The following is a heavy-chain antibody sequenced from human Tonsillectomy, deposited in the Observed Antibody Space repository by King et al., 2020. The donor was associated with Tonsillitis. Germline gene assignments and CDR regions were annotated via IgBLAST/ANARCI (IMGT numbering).Heavy chain of an antibody. Sequence: VQLVESGGGLVQPGGSLRLSCASSGFTFSRYNINWVRQAPGKGLEWVLYISSSNSTMYYADSVKGRFTISRDNAKNSLYLQMNSLRAEDTGFYYCTRGNGFDYWGQGTLVTVSA. J-gene: IGHJ4*02. D-gene: IGHD2-8*01. V-gene: IGHV3-48*01. CDR3: TRGNGFDY. CDR1: GFTFSRYN. CDR2: ISSSNSTM.